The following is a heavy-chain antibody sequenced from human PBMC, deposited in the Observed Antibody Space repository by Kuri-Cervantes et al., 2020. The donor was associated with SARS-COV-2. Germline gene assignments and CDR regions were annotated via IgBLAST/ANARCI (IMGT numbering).Heavy chain of an antibody. CDR3: AKDRGAPDY. CDR1: GFTFSSYA. J-gene: IGHJ4*02. V-gene: IGHV3-23*03. D-gene: IGHD1-26*01. CDR2: IYSGGSST. Sequence: GESLKISCAASGFTFSSYAMSWVRQAPGKGLEWVSVIYSGGSSTYYADSVKGRFTISRDNSKNTLYLQMNSLRAEDTAVYYCAKDRGAPDYWGQGTLVTVSS.